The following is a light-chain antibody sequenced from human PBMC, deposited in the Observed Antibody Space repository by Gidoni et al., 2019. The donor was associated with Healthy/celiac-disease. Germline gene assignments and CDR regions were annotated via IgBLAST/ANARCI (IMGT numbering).Light chain of an antibody. CDR1: SSNIGAGYD. CDR3: QSYDSSLSGPVV. J-gene: IGLJ2*01. V-gene: IGLV1-40*01. Sequence: QSVLTQPPSVSGAPGPRVTISCTGSSSNIGAGYDGHWYQQLPGTAPKLLIYGNSNRPSGVPDRFSGSKSGTSASLAITGLQAEDEADYYCQSYDSSLSGPVVFGGGTKLTVL. CDR2: GNS.